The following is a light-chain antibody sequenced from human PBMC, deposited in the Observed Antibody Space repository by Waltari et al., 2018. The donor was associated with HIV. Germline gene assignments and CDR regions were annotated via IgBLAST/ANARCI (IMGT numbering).Light chain of an antibody. J-gene: IGLJ3*02. Sequence: SAVTQPAPVSGLPGQSITISYTGADSAFALYNFVSWYQQHPGKLPGLIVYDGDSRASGISARFSGSKSGHTASLNISGLRAEDEADYYCASFTDDNTLLFGGGTKVTVL. CDR2: DGD. CDR3: ASFTDDNTLL. V-gene: IGLV2-14*03. CDR1: DSAFALYNF.